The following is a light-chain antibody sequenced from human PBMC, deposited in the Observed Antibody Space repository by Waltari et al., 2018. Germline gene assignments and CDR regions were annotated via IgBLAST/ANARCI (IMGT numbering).Light chain of an antibody. CDR2: GAS. J-gene: IGKJ4*01. Sequence: DIVLTQSPGTLSLFPGERATLSCRASQSVNNNYLAWYLQKPGQAPRHLIYGASSRAIGTPDRFSGSGSGTDFTLTISRLEPEDFAVFYCQQYGSPPLTFGGGTKVEIK. CDR1: QSVNNNY. CDR3: QQYGSPPLT. V-gene: IGKV3-20*01.